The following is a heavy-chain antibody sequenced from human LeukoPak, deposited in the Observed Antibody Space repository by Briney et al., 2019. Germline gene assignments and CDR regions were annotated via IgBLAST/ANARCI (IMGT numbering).Heavy chain of an antibody. V-gene: IGHV3-21*01. CDR1: GFTFSSYS. CDR3: ARAGGGYEESYYYYGMDV. CDR2: ISSSSSCI. Sequence: GGSLRLSCAASGFTFSSYSMNWVRQAPGKGLEWVSSISSSSSCIYYADSVKGRFTISRDNAKNSLYLQMNSLRAEDTAVYYCARAGGGYEESYYYYGMDVWGQGTTVTVSS. J-gene: IGHJ6*02. D-gene: IGHD5-12*01.